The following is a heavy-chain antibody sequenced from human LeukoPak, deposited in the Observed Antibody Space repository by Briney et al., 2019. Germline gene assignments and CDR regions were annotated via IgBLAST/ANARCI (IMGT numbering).Heavy chain of an antibody. J-gene: IGHJ6*03. Sequence: ASVKVSCKASRCTLTSYDLHWVRQATGQGREWMGWINPNSGNTGYAQKFQGRVTITTNTSISTAYMELSSLRSEDTAVYYCARGVPYYYFWSGARPYYYFMDVWGKGTTVTVSS. V-gene: IGHV1-8*03. CDR2: INPNSGNT. D-gene: IGHD3-3*01. CDR1: RCTLTSYD. CDR3: ARGVPYYYFWSGARPYYYFMDV.